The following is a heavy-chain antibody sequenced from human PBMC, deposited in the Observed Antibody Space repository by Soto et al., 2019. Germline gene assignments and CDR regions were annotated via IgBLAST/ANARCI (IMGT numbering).Heavy chain of an antibody. CDR1: GFTFSYYS. Sequence: EVQLVESGGGLVKPGESLRVSCAASGFTFSYYSLHWVRQAPGKGLEWVSPISGSSTYIYYADRVKGRFTISRDNAKNSLYLRMDSLRAEDTAVYYCARGDGTGLYNSGWSPRYWGQGTLVTVSS. D-gene: IGHD6-19*01. CDR2: ISGSSTYI. J-gene: IGHJ4*02. CDR3: ARGDGTGLYNSGWSPRY. V-gene: IGHV3-21*04.